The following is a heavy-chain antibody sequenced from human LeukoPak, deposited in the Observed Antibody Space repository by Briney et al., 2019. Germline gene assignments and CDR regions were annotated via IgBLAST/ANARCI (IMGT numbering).Heavy chain of an antibody. CDR2: IIPILGTA. CDR1: GGTFISYA. Sequence: ASVKVSCKASGGTFISYAISWVRQAPGQGLEWMGGIIPILGTANYAQKFHGRVTITTDESTSTAYMELSSLRSEDTAVYYCARDLTGTNWFDPWGQGTLVTVSS. V-gene: IGHV1-69*05. D-gene: IGHD1-7*01. J-gene: IGHJ5*02. CDR3: ARDLTGTNWFDP.